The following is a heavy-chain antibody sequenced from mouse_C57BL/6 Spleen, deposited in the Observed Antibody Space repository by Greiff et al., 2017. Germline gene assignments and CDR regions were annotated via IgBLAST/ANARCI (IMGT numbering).Heavy chain of an antibody. CDR1: GFTFSNYW. Sequence: EVKVEESGGGLVQPGGSMKLSCVASGFTFSNYWMNWVRQSPEKGLEWVAQIRLKSDNYATHYAESVKGRFTISRDDSKSSVYLQMNNLRAEDTGIYYCTGGTTRDFDYWGKGTTLTVSS. CDR2: IRLKSDNYAT. D-gene: IGHD1-1*01. J-gene: IGHJ2*01. V-gene: IGHV6-3*01. CDR3: TGGTTRDFDY.